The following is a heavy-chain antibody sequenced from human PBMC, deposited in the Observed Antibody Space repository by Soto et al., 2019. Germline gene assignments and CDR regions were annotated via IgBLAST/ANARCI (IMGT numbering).Heavy chain of an antibody. J-gene: IGHJ6*02. Sequence: GASVKVSCKASGGTFSSYAISWVRQAPGQGLEWMGGIIPIFGTANYAQKFQGRVTITADESTSTAYMELSSLRSEDTAVYYCARPLRPVTAYYYYGMDVWGQGTTVTVSS. CDR2: IIPIFGTA. CDR1: GGTFSSYA. V-gene: IGHV1-69*13. CDR3: ARPLRPVTAYYYYGMDV. D-gene: IGHD2-21*02.